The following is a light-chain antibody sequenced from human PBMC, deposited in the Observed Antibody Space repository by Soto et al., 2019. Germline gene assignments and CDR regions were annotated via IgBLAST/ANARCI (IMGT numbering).Light chain of an antibody. V-gene: IGLV1-44*01. Sequence: QSVLTQPPSASRTPGQRVTIPCSGSSSDIGSNSVNWYQQLPGAALRLLIYANDHRPSGVPDRFSASKSGTSASLAISGVRSEDEAFYYCATWSDSLKGWVFGGGTKVTVL. J-gene: IGLJ3*02. CDR2: AND. CDR3: ATWSDSLKGWV. CDR1: SSDIGSNS.